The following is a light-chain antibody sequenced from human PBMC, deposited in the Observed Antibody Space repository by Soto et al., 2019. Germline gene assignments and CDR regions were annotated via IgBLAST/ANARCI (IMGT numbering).Light chain of an antibody. CDR1: QIISSY. CDR3: QQSYSTLFT. CDR2: AAS. J-gene: IGKJ3*01. Sequence: DIQITQSPSSLSASVGDRVTITCLASQIISSYLNWYQQKPGKAPKLLIYAASSLQSGVPSRFSGSGSGTDFTLTISSLQPEDFATYYCQQSYSTLFTFGPGTKVDIK. V-gene: IGKV1-39*01.